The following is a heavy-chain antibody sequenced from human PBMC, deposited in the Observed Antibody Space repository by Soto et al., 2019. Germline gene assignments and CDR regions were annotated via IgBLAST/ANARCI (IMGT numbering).Heavy chain of an antibody. CDR3: ARETLEGGNWFDP. J-gene: IGHJ5*02. V-gene: IGHV4-39*07. CDR1: GGSISSSSYY. CDR2: IYYSGST. Sequence: SETLSLTCTVSGGSISSSSYYWGWIRQPPGKGLEWIGSIYYSGSTYYNPSLTSRVTISLDTSKNQFSLKLSSVTAADAAVYYCARETLEGGNWFDPWGQGTLVTVSS. D-gene: IGHD2-15*01.